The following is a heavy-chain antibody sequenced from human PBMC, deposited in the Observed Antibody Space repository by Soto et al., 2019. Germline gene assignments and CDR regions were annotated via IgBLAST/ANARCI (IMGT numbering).Heavy chain of an antibody. CDR2: IWYDGSNE. CDR1: GFTFSSYG. CDR3: SRDTPSDYDSSGYRLDS. D-gene: IGHD3-22*01. J-gene: IGHJ4*02. Sequence: QMQLVESGGGVVQPGRSLRLSCAASGFTFSSYGMHWVRQAPGKGLEWVAIIWYDGSNEYYADSVKGRFTISRDNSKNKLYLQMNSMRAEDTAVYYCSRDTPSDYDSSGYRLDSWGQGTLVTVSS. V-gene: IGHV3-33*01.